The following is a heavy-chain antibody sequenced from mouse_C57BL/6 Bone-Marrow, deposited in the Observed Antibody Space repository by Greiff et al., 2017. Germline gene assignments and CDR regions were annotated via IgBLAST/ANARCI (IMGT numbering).Heavy chain of an antibody. V-gene: IGHV10-3*01. CDR2: IRSKSSNYAT. Sequence: EVKLMESGGGLVQPKGSLKLSCAASGFTFNTYAMHWVRQAPGKGLEWVARIRSKSSNYATYYADSVKDRFTISRDDSQSTLYLQMNNLKTEDTAMYYCVRDEAPTYYDYDWFAYWGQGTLVTVSA. J-gene: IGHJ3*01. D-gene: IGHD2-4*01. CDR1: GFTFNTYA. CDR3: VRDEAPTYYDYDWFAY.